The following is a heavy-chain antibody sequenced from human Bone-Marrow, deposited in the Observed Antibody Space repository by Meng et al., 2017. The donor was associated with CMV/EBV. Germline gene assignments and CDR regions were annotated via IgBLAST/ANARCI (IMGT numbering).Heavy chain of an antibody. CDR2: INSDGSST. CDR1: GFPFSSYW. CDR3: ARDRVGATPVPWFDP. Sequence: GFPFSSYWMHWVRQAPGKGLVWVSRINSDGSSTSYADSVKGRFTISRDNAKNTLYLQMNSLRAEDTAVYYCARDRVGATPVPWFDPWGQGTLVTVSS. V-gene: IGHV3-74*01. J-gene: IGHJ5*02. D-gene: IGHD1-26*01.